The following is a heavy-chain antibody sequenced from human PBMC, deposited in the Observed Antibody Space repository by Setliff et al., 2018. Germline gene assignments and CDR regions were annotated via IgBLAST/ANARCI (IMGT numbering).Heavy chain of an antibody. D-gene: IGHD3-10*01. CDR2: IFTRGST. J-gene: IGHJ6*03. CDR3: ARHVGSRSRGYNYYYYYMDV. Sequence: SETLSLTCSVSGASITSGGFYWTWIRQPAGKGLEWIGHIFTRGSTNYNPSLKSRVTISLDTSRNQLSLKLTSVTAADTAVYYCARHVGSRSRGYNYYYYYMDVWGKGTTVTVSS. V-gene: IGHV4-61*09. CDR1: GASITSGGFY.